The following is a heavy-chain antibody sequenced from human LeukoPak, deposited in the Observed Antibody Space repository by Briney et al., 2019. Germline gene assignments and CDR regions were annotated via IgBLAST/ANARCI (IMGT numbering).Heavy chain of an antibody. V-gene: IGHV3-30-3*01. J-gene: IGHJ4*02. D-gene: IGHD3-9*01. CDR1: GFTFSSYA. CDR2: ISYDGSNK. CDR3: ARDSYDILTGSHSPPSFDY. Sequence: GGSLRLSCAASGFTFSSYAMHWVRQAPGKGLEWVAVISYDGSNKYYADSVKGRFTISRDNSKNTLYLQMNRLRAEDTAVYYCARDSYDILTGSHSPPSFDYWGQGTLVTVSS.